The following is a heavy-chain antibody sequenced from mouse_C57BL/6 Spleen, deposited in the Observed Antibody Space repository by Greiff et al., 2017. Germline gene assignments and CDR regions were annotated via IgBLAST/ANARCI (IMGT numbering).Heavy chain of an antibody. CDR1: GYAFSSYW. V-gene: IGHV1-80*01. D-gene: IGHD2-4*01. J-gene: IGHJ3*01. CDR2: IYPGDGDT. CDR3: ARGGTYDYDWFAY. Sequence: QVHVKQSGAELVKPGASVKISCKASGYAFSSYWMNWVKQRPGKGLEWIGQIYPGDGDTNYNGKFKGKATLTADKSSSTAYMQLSSLTSEDYAVYFCARGGTYDYDWFAYWGQGTLVTVSA.